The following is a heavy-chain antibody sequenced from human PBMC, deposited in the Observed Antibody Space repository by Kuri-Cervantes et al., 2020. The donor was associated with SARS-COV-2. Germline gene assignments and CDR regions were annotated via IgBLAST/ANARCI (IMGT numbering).Heavy chain of an antibody. Sequence: GSLRLSCAVSGYSISSGYYWGWIRQPPGKGLEWIGSIYHSGSTYYNPSLKSRVTISVDTSKNQFSLKLSSVTAAHTAVYYCARAKMGFLEWDNWFDPWGQGTLVTVSS. J-gene: IGHJ5*02. CDR2: IYHSGST. CDR3: ARAKMGFLEWDNWFDP. CDR1: GYSISSGYY. V-gene: IGHV4-38-2*01. D-gene: IGHD3-3*01.